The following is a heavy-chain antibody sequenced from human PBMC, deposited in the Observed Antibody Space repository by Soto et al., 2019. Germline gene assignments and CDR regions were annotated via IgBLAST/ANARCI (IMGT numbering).Heavy chain of an antibody. Sequence: RASVKVSCKASGYTFTSYGISWVRQAPGQGLEWMGWISAYNCNTNYAQKLQGRVTMTTDTSTSTAYMELRSLRSDDTAVYYCARDQPCKSLGYCSSTSCYSYGMDVWGQGTTVTVSS. CDR1: GYTFTSYG. CDR2: ISAYNCNT. CDR3: ARDQPCKSLGYCSSTSCYSYGMDV. J-gene: IGHJ6*02. V-gene: IGHV1-18*04. D-gene: IGHD2-2*01.